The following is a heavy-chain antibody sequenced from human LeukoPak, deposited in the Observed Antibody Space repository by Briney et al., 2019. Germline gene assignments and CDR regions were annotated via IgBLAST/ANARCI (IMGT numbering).Heavy chain of an antibody. CDR1: GFTFSSFA. D-gene: IGHD3-22*01. J-gene: IGHJ4*02. Sequence: GGSLRLSCAGSGFTFSSFAMHWVRQAPGKGLEWVANIKQDGSEKYYVDSVKGRFTISRDNAKNSLYLQMNSLRAEDTAVYYCARLYYYDSSGYSYFDYWGQGTLVTVSS. CDR2: IKQDGSEK. V-gene: IGHV3-7*01. CDR3: ARLYYYDSSGYSYFDY.